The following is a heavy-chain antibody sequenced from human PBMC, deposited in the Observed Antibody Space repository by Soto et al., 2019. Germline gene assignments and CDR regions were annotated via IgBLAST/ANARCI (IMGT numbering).Heavy chain of an antibody. CDR1: GFTFSSYA. Sequence: QVQLVESGGGVVQPGRSLRLSCAASGFTFSSYAMHWVRQAPGKGLEWVAVISYDGSNKYYADSVKGRFTISRDNSKNTLYLQMNSLRAEDTAVYYCARSAEVGEYGPTQHDAFDIWGQGTMVTVSS. J-gene: IGHJ3*02. CDR3: ARSAEVGEYGPTQHDAFDI. D-gene: IGHD3-16*01. V-gene: IGHV3-30-3*01. CDR2: ISYDGSNK.